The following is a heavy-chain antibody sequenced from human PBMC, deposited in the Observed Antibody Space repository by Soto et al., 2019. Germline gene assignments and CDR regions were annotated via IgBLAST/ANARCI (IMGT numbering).Heavy chain of an antibody. V-gene: IGHV1-3*01. J-gene: IGHJ4*02. CDR1: GYTFTSYY. D-gene: IGHD3-22*01. CDR2: INAGNGNT. Sequence: ASVKVSCKASGYTFTSYYMHWVRQAPGQRLEWMGWINAGNGNTKYSQKFQGRVTITRDTSASTAYMELSSLRSEDTAVYYCARAEGPYYYDSSGPRLDFDYWGQGTLVTVSS. CDR3: ARAEGPYYYDSSGPRLDFDY.